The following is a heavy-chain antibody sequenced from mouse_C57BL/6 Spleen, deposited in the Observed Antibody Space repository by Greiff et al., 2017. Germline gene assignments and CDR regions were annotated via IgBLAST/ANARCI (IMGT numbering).Heavy chain of an antibody. CDR2: IDPSDSYT. J-gene: IGHJ2*01. V-gene: IGHV1-69*01. Sequence: QVQLQQPGAELVMPGASVKLSCKASGYTFTSYWMHWVKQRPGQGLEWIGEIDPSDSYTNYNQKFKDKATLTADKSSSTAYMQLSSLTSEDSAVYYCARSDNYYGSSYFDYWGQGTTLTVSS. D-gene: IGHD1-1*01. CDR3: ARSDNYYGSSYFDY. CDR1: GYTFTSYW.